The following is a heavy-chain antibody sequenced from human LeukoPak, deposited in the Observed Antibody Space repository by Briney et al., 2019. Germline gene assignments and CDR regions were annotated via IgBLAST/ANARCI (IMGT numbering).Heavy chain of an antibody. J-gene: IGHJ4*02. D-gene: IGHD3-22*01. CDR2: MNPNSGNT. CDR3: ARTGLGYYDSSGYSEIVY. Sequence: ASVKVSCKASGYTFTSYDINWVRQATGQGLEWMGWMNPNSGNTGYAQKFQGRVTMTRNTSISTAYTELSSLRSEDTAVYYCARTGLGYYDSSGYSEIVYWGQGTLVTVSS. V-gene: IGHV1-8*01. CDR1: GYTFTSYD.